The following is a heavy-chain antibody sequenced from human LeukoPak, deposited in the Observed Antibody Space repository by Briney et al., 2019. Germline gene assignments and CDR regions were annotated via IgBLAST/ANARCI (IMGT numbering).Heavy chain of an antibody. J-gene: IGHJ6*03. D-gene: IGHD3-16*01. CDR2: ISASGGTT. CDR3: GGSPTYYYSYMDV. CDR1: GFTFDSYA. Sequence: GGSLRLSCAVSGFTFDSYAMTWLRQAPGKGLEWVSAISASGGTTYYADSVKGRFTISRDNSKNTLYLQMNSLRAEDTAVYYGGGSPTYYYSYMDVWGKGTTVTVSS. V-gene: IGHV3-23*01.